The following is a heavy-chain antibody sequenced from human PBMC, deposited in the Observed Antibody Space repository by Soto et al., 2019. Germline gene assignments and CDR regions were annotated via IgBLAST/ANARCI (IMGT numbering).Heavy chain of an antibody. CDR3: ARGGIVLMVYAIRFDY. CDR1: GGSFSGYY. V-gene: IGHV4-34*01. Sequence: SETLSLTCAVYGGSFSGYYWSWIRQPPGKGLEWIGEINHSGSTNYNPSLKSRVTISVDTSKNQFSLKLSSVTAADTAVYYCARGGIVLMVYAIRFDYWGQGTLVTVSS. D-gene: IGHD2-8*01. J-gene: IGHJ4*02. CDR2: INHSGST.